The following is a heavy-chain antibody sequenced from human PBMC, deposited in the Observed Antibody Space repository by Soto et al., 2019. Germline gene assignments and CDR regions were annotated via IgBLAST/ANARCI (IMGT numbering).Heavy chain of an antibody. Sequence: SETLSLTCAVYGGSFSGYYWTWIRQPPGTGLEWIGEINHSGSTNYNPSLKSRVTISVDTSKNQFSLKLSSVTAADTAVYYCARGMTTVTTLDYWGQGTLVTVSS. CDR3: ARGMTTVTTLDY. CDR1: GGSFSGYY. D-gene: IGHD4-4*01. CDR2: INHSGST. J-gene: IGHJ4*02. V-gene: IGHV4-34*01.